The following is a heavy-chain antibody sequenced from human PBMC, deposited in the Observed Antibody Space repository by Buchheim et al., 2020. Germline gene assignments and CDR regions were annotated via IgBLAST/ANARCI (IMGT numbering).Heavy chain of an antibody. V-gene: IGHV3-33*07. J-gene: IGHJ5*02. CDR1: GLTFGKAG. D-gene: IGHD1/OR15-1a*01. CDR3: GRDKGTTSIDT. Sequence: QLQLGDSGGGVVQPGRSLRLSCAACGLTFGKAGLYGVRQAPGKGLEWVAMIWSDGSNKYYADSVEGRFTISRDNSKNTMYFQMNSLRAEDTAVYYCGRDKGTTSIDTWGQGTL. CDR2: IWSDGSNK.